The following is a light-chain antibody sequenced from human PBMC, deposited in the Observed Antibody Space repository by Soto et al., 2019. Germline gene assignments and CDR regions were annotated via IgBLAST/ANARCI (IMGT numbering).Light chain of an antibody. V-gene: IGKV1-9*01. CDR2: AAS. Sequence: DIQLTQSPSFLSASVGDRVTITCRASQGISSNLAWYQQKPGKAPKLLIYAASTLQSGVPSRFSGSGSGTDFTLTISCLQSEDFATYYCQQYYSYPFTFGPGTKVDIK. J-gene: IGKJ3*01. CDR3: QQYYSYPFT. CDR1: QGISSN.